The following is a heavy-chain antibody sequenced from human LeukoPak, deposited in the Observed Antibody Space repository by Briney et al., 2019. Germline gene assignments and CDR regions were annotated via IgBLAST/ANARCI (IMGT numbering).Heavy chain of an antibody. CDR3: ARDRPNYYFDY. V-gene: IGHV1-18*01. CDR1: CYTLTSYG. J-gene: IGHJ4*02. CDR2: ISAYNGNT. Sequence: GASVKVSCEASCYTLTSYGISWVRQAPGQGLEWVGWISAYNGNTNYAQKLQGRVTMTTDTSTSTAYMELRSLRADDTAVYYCARDRPNYYFDYWGQGTLVTVSS.